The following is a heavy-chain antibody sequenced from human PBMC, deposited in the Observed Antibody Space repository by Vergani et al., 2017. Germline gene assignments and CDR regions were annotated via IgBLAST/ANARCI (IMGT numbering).Heavy chain of an antibody. D-gene: IGHD6-13*01. CDR2: IYTSGST. V-gene: IGHV4-61*02. J-gene: IGHJ5*02. CDR1: GGSISSGSYY. CDR3: AREPSWYRKNYNWFDP. Sequence: QVQLQESGPGLVKPSQTLSLTCTVSGGSISSGSYYWSWIRQPAGKGLEWIGRIYTSGSTNYNPSLKSRVTISVDTSKNQFSLKLSSVTAADTAVYYCAREPSWYRKNYNWFDPWGQGTLVTVSS.